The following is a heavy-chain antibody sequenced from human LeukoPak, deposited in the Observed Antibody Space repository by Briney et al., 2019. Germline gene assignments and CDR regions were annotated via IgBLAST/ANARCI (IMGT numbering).Heavy chain of an antibody. CDR1: GFTFSSYA. J-gene: IGHJ4*02. CDR2: ISYDGSNK. D-gene: IGHD6-19*01. V-gene: IGHV3-30-3*01. Sequence: GGSLRLSCAASGFTFSSYAMHWVRQAPGKGLEWVAVISYDGSNKYYADSVKGRFTISRDNSKNTLYLQMNSLRAEDTAVYYCASLIAVAPKGYFDYWGQGTLVTVSS. CDR3: ASLIAVAPKGYFDY.